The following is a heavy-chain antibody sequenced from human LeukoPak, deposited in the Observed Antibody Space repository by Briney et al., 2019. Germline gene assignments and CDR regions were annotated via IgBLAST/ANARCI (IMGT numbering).Heavy chain of an antibody. D-gene: IGHD1-26*01. J-gene: IGHJ5*02. Sequence: PSETLSLTCTVSGGSISSYYWSWIRQPPGKGLEWIGYIYYSGSTNYNPSLKSRVTISVDTSKNQFSLKLSSVTAADTAVYYCARGVSVGNWFDPWGQGTLVTVSS. CDR3: ARGVSVGNWFDP. V-gene: IGHV4-59*08. CDR1: GGSISSYY. CDR2: IYYSGST.